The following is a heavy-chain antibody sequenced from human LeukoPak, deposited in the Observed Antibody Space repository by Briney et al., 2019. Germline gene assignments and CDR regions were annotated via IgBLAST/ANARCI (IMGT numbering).Heavy chain of an antibody. V-gene: IGHV4-34*01. J-gene: IGHJ3*02. CDR3: ASTKDIVVVVAASDAFDI. D-gene: IGHD2-15*01. CDR1: GGSFSGYY. Sequence: SETLSLTCAVYGGSFSGYYWSWIRQPPGKGLEWIGEINHSGSTNYNPSLKSRVTISVDTSKNQFSLKLSSVTAADTAVYYCASTKDIVVVVAASDAFDIWGQGTMVTVSS. CDR2: INHSGST.